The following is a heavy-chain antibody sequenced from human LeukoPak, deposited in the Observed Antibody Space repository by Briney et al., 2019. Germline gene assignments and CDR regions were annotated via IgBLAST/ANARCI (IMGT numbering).Heavy chain of an antibody. CDR2: IGTSSSIM. D-gene: IGHD2-15*01. CDR3: GRARYCSGGSCYSDY. CDR1: GFPFSSYS. Sequence: PGGSLRLSCAASGFPFSSYSFNWVRQAPGKGLEWVSYIGTSSSIMYYADSVKGRFTISRDIAKNSLYLQMNSLRAEDTAVYYCGRARYCSGGSCYSDYWGQGTLVTVS. J-gene: IGHJ4*02. V-gene: IGHV3-48*01.